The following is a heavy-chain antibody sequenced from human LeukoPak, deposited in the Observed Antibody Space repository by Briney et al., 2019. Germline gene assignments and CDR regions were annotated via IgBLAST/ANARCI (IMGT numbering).Heavy chain of an antibody. CDR1: GYTFTSYY. Sequence: GASVKVSCKASGYTFTSYYMHWVRQAPGQGLEWMGIINPSGGSTSYAQKFQGRVTLTRDTSTSTVYMELSSLRSEDTAVYYCARVQYYDFWSGPDTQSYGMDVWGQGTTVTVSS. V-gene: IGHV1-46*01. CDR3: ARVQYYDFWSGPDTQSYGMDV. D-gene: IGHD3-3*01. CDR2: INPSGGST. J-gene: IGHJ6*02.